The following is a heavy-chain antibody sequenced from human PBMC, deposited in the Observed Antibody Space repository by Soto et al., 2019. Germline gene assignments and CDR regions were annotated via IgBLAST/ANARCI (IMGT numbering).Heavy chain of an antibody. D-gene: IGHD3-10*01. CDR3: ARDVRGYYGSGRPFDY. J-gene: IGHJ4*02. CDR2: IYYSETT. Sequence: SETLSLTCTVSDDSISSGGHYWSWIRQLPGRGLEWIGYIYYSETTYYNQSLKSRVTISVDTSKKQFSLRLSSATAADTALYHCARDVRGYYGSGRPFDYWGQGTLVTVSS. V-gene: IGHV4-31*03. CDR1: DDSISSGGHY.